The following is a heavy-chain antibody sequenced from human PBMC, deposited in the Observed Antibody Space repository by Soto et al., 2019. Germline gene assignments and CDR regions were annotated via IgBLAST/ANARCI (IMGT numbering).Heavy chain of an antibody. J-gene: IGHJ6*03. CDR2: KNPNSGNT. CDR3: ARGRIISRRHYYDYYYMDV. CDR1: ASAFTSYD. Sequence: ASAKASRTAPASAFTSYDISCARQAPRQGLQGMEWKNPNSGNTGYAQKFQGRVTMTRNTSINTAYMELSRLRSEDTAVYYCARGRIISRRHYYDYYYMDVWGKGTTVTVSS. V-gene: IGHV1-8*01.